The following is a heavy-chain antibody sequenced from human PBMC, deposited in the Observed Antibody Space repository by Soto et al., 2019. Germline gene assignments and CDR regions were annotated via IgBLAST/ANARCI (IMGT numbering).Heavy chain of an antibody. CDR2: IYYSGST. D-gene: IGHD4-17*01. Sequence: QVQLQESGPGLVKPSQTLSLTCTVSGGSISSGGYYWSWIRQHPGKGLEWIGYIYYSGSTYYNPSLKSRVTISVDPSKNQFSLKLSSVTAADTAVYYCARGSARDYGDYAWFDPWGQGTLVTVSS. CDR1: GGSISSGGYY. CDR3: ARGSARDYGDYAWFDP. J-gene: IGHJ5*02. V-gene: IGHV4-31*03.